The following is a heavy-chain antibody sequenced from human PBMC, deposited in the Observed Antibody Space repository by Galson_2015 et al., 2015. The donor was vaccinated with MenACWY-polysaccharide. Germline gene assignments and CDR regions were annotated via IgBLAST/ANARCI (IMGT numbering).Heavy chain of an antibody. CDR3: ARILYY. CDR1: GFTISNYW. V-gene: IGHV3-7*01. J-gene: IGHJ4*02. CDR2: IKQDGSEK. Sequence: SLRLSCAVSGFTISNYWMYWVRQAPGKGLEWVANIKQDGSEKNYVGSVKGRFTIPRDNAKNTLYLRMNSLRVEDTAVYYCARILYYWGQGTLVTVSP.